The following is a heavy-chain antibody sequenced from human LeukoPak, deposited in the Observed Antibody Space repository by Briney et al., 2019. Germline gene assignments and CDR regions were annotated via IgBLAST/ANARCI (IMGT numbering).Heavy chain of an antibody. CDR1: GFTFSSYG. CDR3: ARDGLAAATLHWCFDL. D-gene: IGHD2-15*01. J-gene: IGHJ2*01. V-gene: IGHV3-30*02. CDR2: IRYDGNNK. Sequence: GGSLRLSCAASGFTFSSYGMHWVRQAPGKGLEWVAFIRYDGNNKYYADSVKGRFTISRDNARNSLYLQMNSLRAEDTAVYYCARDGLAAATLHWCFDLWGRGTLVTVSS.